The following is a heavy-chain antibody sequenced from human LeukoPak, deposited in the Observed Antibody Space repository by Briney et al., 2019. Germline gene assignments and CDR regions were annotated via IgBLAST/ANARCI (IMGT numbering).Heavy chain of an antibody. Sequence: PGGSLRLSCAASGFTVSSNYMSWVRQAPGKGLEWVSVIYSGGSTYYADSVKGRFTISRDNSKNTLYLQMNSLRAEDTAVYYCAKFTNDDSSGYWGAFDYWGQGTLVTVSS. CDR1: GFTVSSNY. V-gene: IGHV3-53*01. CDR2: IYSGGST. D-gene: IGHD3-22*01. J-gene: IGHJ4*02. CDR3: AKFTNDDSSGYWGAFDY.